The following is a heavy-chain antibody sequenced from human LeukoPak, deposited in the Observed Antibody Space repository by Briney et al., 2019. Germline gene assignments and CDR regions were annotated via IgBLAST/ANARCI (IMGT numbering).Heavy chain of an antibody. J-gene: IGHJ4*02. V-gene: IGHV3-23*01. CDR2: ISGSGGST. CDR1: GFTFSSYA. D-gene: IGHD3-3*01. Sequence: PGGSLRLSCAASGFTFSSYAMTWVRQAPGKGLVWVSDISGSGGSTYYADSVKGRFTIPRDNSKNTLYLQMNSLRAEDTAVYYCAKCPSSDFWSGYYSDFDYWGQGTLVTVSS. CDR3: AKCPSSDFWSGYYSDFDY.